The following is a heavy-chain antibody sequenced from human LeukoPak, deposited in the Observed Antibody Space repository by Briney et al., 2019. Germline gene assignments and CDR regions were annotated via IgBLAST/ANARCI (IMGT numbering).Heavy chain of an antibody. CDR1: GFTFSSYA. Sequence: PGGSLRLSCAASGFTFSSYAMSWVRQAPGKGLEWVSAISGSGGSTYYADSVKGRFTISRDNSKNTLYLQMNSLRAEDTAVYYCATKGIVTTIHYYGMDVWGQGTTVTVSS. D-gene: IGHD5-12*01. V-gene: IGHV3-23*01. CDR2: ISGSGGST. J-gene: IGHJ6*02. CDR3: ATKGIVTTIHYYGMDV.